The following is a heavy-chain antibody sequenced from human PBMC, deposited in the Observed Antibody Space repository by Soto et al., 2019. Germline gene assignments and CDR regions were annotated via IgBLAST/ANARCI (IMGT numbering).Heavy chain of an antibody. J-gene: IGHJ4*02. CDR3: ARVKATLYRHYYFDY. Sequence: PSETLSLTXSVSGGTINSGDYFWSWIRQPPGKGLEWIGSIFYTGSTYYSPSLKSRASMSMDTSKNPFSLRLRSLTAADTAVYFCARVKATLYRHYYFDYWGQGTPVTVSS. CDR2: IFYTGST. V-gene: IGHV4-30-4*01. CDR1: GGTINSGDYF. D-gene: IGHD5-12*01.